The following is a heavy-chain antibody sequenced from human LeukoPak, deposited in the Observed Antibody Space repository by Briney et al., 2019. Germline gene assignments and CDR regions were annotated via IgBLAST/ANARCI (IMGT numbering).Heavy chain of an antibody. CDR3: ARGPLYCSSTGCSLNWFDP. Sequence: ASVKVSCKAPGYTFTGYYMHWVRQAPGQGLEWMGWINPNSGGTNYAQKFQGRVTMTRDTSISTAYMELSRLRSDDTAVYYCARGPLYCSSTGCSLNWFDPWGQGTLVTVSS. J-gene: IGHJ5*02. CDR2: INPNSGGT. D-gene: IGHD2-2*01. V-gene: IGHV1-2*02. CDR1: GYTFTGYY.